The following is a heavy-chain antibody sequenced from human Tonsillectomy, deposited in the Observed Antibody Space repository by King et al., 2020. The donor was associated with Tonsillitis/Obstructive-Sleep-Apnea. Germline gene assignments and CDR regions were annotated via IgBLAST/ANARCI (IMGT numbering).Heavy chain of an antibody. V-gene: IGHV3-33*01. CDR1: GFYFTSYG. Sequence: VQLVESGGGVVQPGGSLRLSCAASGFYFTSYGMHWVRQAPGKGLEWVALIWHDGGNKYYSDSVKGRFTISRDNSKNSLSLEMNSLRAEDTAIYFCARDNWSSSSWPDYWGQGTLVTVAS. CDR3: ARDNWSSSSWPDY. J-gene: IGHJ4*02. CDR2: IWHDGGNK. D-gene: IGHD2-2*01.